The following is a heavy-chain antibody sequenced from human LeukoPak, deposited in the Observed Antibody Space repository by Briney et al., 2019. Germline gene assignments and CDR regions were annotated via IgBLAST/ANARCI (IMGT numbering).Heavy chain of an antibody. Sequence: SETLSLTCTVSGGSISYYYWSWIRQPPGKGLEWIGSIYYSGSTYYNPSLKSRVTISVDTSKNQFSLKLSSVTAADTAVYYCARDRDRDGYNSGWFDPWGQGTLVTVSS. J-gene: IGHJ5*02. CDR2: IYYSGST. CDR1: GGSISYYY. V-gene: IGHV4-59*12. CDR3: ARDRDRDGYNSGWFDP. D-gene: IGHD5-24*01.